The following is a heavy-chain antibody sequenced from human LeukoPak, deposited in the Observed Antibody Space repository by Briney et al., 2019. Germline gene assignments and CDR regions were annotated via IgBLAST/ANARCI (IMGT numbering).Heavy chain of an antibody. CDR2: LYFTGTT. D-gene: IGHD4-17*01. CDR3: ASTVTTEEDWFDP. J-gene: IGHJ5*02. Sequence: SETLSLTCTVSGGSVNSTSYFWGWLRQPPGKGLEWIGSLYFTGTTHYNPSLKSRVTISVDKSKNQFSLMLTSVTAADTAVYYCASTVTTEEDWFDPWGQGTLVTVSS. V-gene: IGHV4-39*07. CDR1: GGSVNSTSYF.